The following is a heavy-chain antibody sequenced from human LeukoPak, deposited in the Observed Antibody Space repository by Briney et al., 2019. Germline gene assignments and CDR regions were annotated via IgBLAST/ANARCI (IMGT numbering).Heavy chain of an antibody. CDR3: ARGLQWLAPYIDY. Sequence: PGGSLRLSCAASGFTFSMFAMHWVRQPPGKGLEWIGEIYHSGSTNYNPSLKSRVTISVDKSKNQFSLKLSSVTAADTAVYYCARGLQWLAPYIDYWGQGTLVTVSS. CDR1: GFTFSMFA. D-gene: IGHD6-19*01. J-gene: IGHJ4*02. V-gene: IGHV4-4*02. CDR2: IYHSGST.